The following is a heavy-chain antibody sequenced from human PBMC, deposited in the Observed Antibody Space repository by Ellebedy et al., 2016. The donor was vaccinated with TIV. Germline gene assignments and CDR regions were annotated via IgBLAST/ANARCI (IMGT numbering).Heavy chain of an antibody. CDR3: ARWFGELLYVRWFDP. CDR2: IYYTGST. Sequence: SETLSLTCTVSGGSISRSSSYWGWIRQSPQKGLEWIGSIYYTGSTFYNPSLKSRVTISVGTSKSQFSLRLTSVTAADTAVYYCARWFGELLYVRWFDPWGQGTLVTVSS. D-gene: IGHD3-10*01. J-gene: IGHJ5*02. V-gene: IGHV4-39*01. CDR1: GGSISRSSSY.